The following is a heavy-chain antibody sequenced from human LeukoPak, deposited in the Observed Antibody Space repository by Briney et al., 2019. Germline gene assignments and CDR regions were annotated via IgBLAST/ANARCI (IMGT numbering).Heavy chain of an antibody. J-gene: IGHJ4*02. CDR1: GDSISSSSYY. CDR3: ARVRRPYYDILTGETYFDY. D-gene: IGHD3-9*01. CDR2: IYYSGST. V-gene: IGHV4-39*01. Sequence: SETLSLTCTVSGDSISSSSYYWGWIRQPPGKGLEWIGSIYYSGSTYYNPSLKSRVTISVDTSKNQFSLKLSSVTAADTAVYYCARVRRPYYDILTGETYFDYWGQGTLVTVSS.